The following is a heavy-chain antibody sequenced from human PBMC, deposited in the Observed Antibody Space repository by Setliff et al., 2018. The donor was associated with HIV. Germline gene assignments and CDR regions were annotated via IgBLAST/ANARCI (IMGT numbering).Heavy chain of an antibody. CDR2: IYHSGST. V-gene: IGHV4-39*07. CDR1: GGSISTHSYY. CDR3: ARTLRAAAMGYIDY. J-gene: IGHJ4*02. Sequence: SETLSLTCTVSGGSISTHSYYWGWIRHPPGKGLDWIGSIYHSGSTYNNPSLKSRVTISVDTSKNQFSLKLTSVTAADTAVYYCARTLRAAAMGYIDYWGQGTLVTVSS. D-gene: IGHD5-18*01.